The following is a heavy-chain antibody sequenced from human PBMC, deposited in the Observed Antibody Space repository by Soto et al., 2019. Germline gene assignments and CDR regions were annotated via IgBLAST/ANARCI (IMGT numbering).Heavy chain of an antibody. CDR2: IDPATGGT. J-gene: IGHJ6*03. Sequence: ASVKVSCKASGYTFTDYYIHWVRQAPGQGLEWMGWIDPATGGTNYAQKFQGWVTLTRDTSISTAYMELSSLRSGGTAVYYCARAGEALGGRRYFYHFYMDVWAKGTTVTVSS. V-gene: IGHV1-2*04. CDR1: GYTFTDYY. CDR3: ARAGEALGGRRYFYHFYMDV. D-gene: IGHD2-15*01.